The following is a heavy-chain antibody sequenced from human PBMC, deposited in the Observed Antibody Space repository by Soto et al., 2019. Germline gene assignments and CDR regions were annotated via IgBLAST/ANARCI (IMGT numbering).Heavy chain of an antibody. D-gene: IGHD6-13*01. V-gene: IGHV5-51*01. CDR2: IYPGDSDT. Sequence: PGESLKISCKGSEYSFTSYWIGWVRQMPGKGLEWMGIIYPGDSDTRYSPSFQGQVTISADKSISTAYRQWSSLKASDTAMYYCARFPIAEAVKDYYSVMEVWVQGTTVTVSS. CDR1: EYSFTSYW. CDR3: ARFPIAEAVKDYYSVMEV. J-gene: IGHJ6*02.